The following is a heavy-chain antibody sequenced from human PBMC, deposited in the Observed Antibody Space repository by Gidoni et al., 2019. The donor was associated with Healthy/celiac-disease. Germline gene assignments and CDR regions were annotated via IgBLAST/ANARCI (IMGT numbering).Heavy chain of an antibody. CDR2: IIPILGIA. Sequence: QVQLVQSGAEVKKPGSSVKVSCNASGGTFSSYAISWVRQAPGQGLEWMGRIIPILGIANYEQKFQGRVTITADKSTSTAYMKLSSLRSEDTAVYYCARDIQGYFDRPSYFDYWGQGTLVTVSS. J-gene: IGHJ4*02. CDR3: ARDIQGYFDRPSYFDY. V-gene: IGHV1-69*04. D-gene: IGHD3-9*01. CDR1: GGTFSSYA.